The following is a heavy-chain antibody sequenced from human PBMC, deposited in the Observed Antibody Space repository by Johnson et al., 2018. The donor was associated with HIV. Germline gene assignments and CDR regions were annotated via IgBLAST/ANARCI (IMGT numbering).Heavy chain of an antibody. V-gene: IGHV3-30*02. CDR3: AKEPRPGIVATDDAFDI. J-gene: IGHJ3*02. Sequence: QVRLVESGGGVVQPGGSLRLSCAASGFTFSNYGMHWVRQAPGKGLEGVAFIRSDGSNKYYADSVKGRFTISRDNSKNTLYLQMNSLRAEDTAVYYCAKEPRPGIVATDDAFDIWGQGTMVTVSS. CDR2: IRSDGSNK. CDR1: GFTFSNYG. D-gene: IGHD5-12*01.